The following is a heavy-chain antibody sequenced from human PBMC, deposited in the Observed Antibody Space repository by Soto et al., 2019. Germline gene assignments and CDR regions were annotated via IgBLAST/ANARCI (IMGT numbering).Heavy chain of an antibody. CDR2: INHSGST. D-gene: IGHD3-9*01. J-gene: IGHJ4*02. CDR1: GGSFSGYY. Sequence: TLSLTCAVYGGSFSGYYWSWIRQPPGKGLEWIGEINHSGSTNYNPSLKSRVTISVDTSKNQFSLKLSSVTAADTAVYYCARGPTYYDILTGYSRFDYWGQGTLVTVSS. V-gene: IGHV4-34*01. CDR3: ARGPTYYDILTGYSRFDY.